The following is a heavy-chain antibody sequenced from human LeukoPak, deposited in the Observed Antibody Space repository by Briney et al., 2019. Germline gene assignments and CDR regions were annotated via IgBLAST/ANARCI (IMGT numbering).Heavy chain of an antibody. Sequence: GGSLRLSCEASGFKFSKTWMSWVRQSPEKGLEWVANIKEDGSAKYYVDSVKGRFTISRDNARNSLYLQMNSLRAEDTAVYYCAKDDEGYYWGQGILVTVSS. CDR2: IKEDGSAK. CDR1: GFKFSKTW. J-gene: IGHJ4*02. V-gene: IGHV3-7*04. D-gene: IGHD3-3*01. CDR3: AKDDEGYY.